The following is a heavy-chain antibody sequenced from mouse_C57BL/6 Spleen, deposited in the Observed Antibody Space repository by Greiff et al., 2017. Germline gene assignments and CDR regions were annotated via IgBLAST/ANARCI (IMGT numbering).Heavy chain of an antibody. V-gene: IGHV14-1*01. CDR3: TTGDGYGGGVWFAY. D-gene: IGHD2-2*01. CDR1: GFNIKDYY. J-gene: IGHJ3*01. Sequence: EVQLQQSGAELVRPGASVKLSCTASGFNIKDYYMHWVKQRPEQGLEWIGRIDPEDGDTEYAPKFQGKATLTADTSSNTAYLQLSSLTSEDTAVYYCTTGDGYGGGVWFAYWGQGTLVTVSA. CDR2: IDPEDGDT.